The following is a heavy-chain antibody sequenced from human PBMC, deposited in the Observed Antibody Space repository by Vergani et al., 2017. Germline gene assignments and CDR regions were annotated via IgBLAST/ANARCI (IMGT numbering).Heavy chain of an antibody. Sequence: QVQLVESGGGVVQPWRSLRLSCAASGFTFSSYGMHWVRPGPGKGREWVAVISYDGSNKYYADSVKGRFTISRDNSNNTLYLQMNSLRAEDTAVYYCAKDRSPYYDFWSGYTFDYWGQGTLVTVSS. CDR1: GFTFSSYG. V-gene: IGHV3-30*18. CDR2: ISYDGSNK. CDR3: AKDRSPYYDFWSGYTFDY. J-gene: IGHJ4*02. D-gene: IGHD3-3*01.